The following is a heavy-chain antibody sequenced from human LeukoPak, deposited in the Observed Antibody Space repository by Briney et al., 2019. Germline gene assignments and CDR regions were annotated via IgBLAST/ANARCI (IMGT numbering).Heavy chain of an antibody. J-gene: IGHJ4*02. D-gene: IGHD4-17*01. CDR3: ARDNYYGDYTIDY. CDR1: GFSFSTYS. V-gene: IGHV3-21*01. Sequence: GGSLRLSCAASGFSFSTYSMNWVRQAPGKGLELVSSISSSSSYIYYADSVRGRFTISRDNAKNSLYLQMNSLRAEDTAVYFCARDNYYGDYTIDYWGQGTLATVSS. CDR2: ISSSSSYI.